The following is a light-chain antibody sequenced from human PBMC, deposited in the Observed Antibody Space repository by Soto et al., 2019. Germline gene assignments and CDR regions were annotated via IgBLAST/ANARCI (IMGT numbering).Light chain of an antibody. CDR2: SNN. J-gene: IGLJ7*01. Sequence: QAVVTQPPSASGTPGQRVTISCSGSSSNIGSNTVNWYQQLPGTAPKLLIYSNNQRPSGVPDRFSGSKSGTSASLAISGLQSEAEADYYCAAWDDSLNGPVFGGGTQLTVL. V-gene: IGLV1-44*01. CDR1: SSNIGSNT. CDR3: AAWDDSLNGPV.